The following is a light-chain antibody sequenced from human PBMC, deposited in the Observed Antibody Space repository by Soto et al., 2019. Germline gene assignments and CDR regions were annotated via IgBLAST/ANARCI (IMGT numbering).Light chain of an antibody. CDR1: SSNIGSNP. J-gene: IGLJ2*01. Sequence: QSVLTQSPSASGTPGQRVTISCSGSSSNIGSNPVHWYQQLPGSAPKLLIHNNHQRPAGVPDRFSASKSGTSASLAIGGLPSEDEADYYCASWDDSLSGVLFGGGTKLTVL. CDR2: NNH. V-gene: IGLV1-44*01. CDR3: ASWDDSLSGVL.